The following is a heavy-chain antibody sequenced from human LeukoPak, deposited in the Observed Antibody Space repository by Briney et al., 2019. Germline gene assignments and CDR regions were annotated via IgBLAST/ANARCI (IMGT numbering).Heavy chain of an antibody. CDR2: ISGSGGST. Sequence: GGSLRLSCAASGFTFSSYAMSWVRQAPGKGLEWVSAISGSGGSTYYADSVKGRFTISRDNSKNTLYLQMNSLRAEDTAVYYCAKEVDYCGGDCYSGFVYWGQGTLVTVSS. D-gene: IGHD2-21*01. CDR1: GFTFSSYA. CDR3: AKEVDYCGGDCYSGFVY. J-gene: IGHJ4*02. V-gene: IGHV3-23*01.